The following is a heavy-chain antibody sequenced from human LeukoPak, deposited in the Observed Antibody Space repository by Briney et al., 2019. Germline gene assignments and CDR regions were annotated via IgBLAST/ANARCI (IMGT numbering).Heavy chain of an antibody. Sequence: ASVKVSCKASGYTFTGYYMHWVRQAPGQGLEWMGWINPNSGDTYYAHKFQGRITMTRDSSINTAYMELSGLRSDDTAIYYCGRECGGLAVVPDGMRYYYFDPWGQGTPVTVSS. CDR1: GYTFTGYY. J-gene: IGHJ5*02. V-gene: IGHV1-2*07. D-gene: IGHD2-2*01. CDR3: GRECGGLAVVPDGMRYYYFDP. CDR2: INPNSGDT.